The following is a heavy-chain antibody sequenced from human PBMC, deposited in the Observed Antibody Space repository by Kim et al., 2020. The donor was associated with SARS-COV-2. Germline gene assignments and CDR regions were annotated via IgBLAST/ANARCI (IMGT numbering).Heavy chain of an antibody. CDR3: ARDNYGGLLHYYYYYGMDV. Sequence: SVKVSCKASGGTFSSYAISWVRQAPGQGLEWMGGIIPIFGTANYAQKFQGRVTITADESTSTAYMELSSLRSEDTAVYYCARDNYGGLLHYYYYYGMDVWGQGTTVTVSS. V-gene: IGHV1-69*13. J-gene: IGHJ6*02. CDR2: IIPIFGTA. D-gene: IGHD4-17*01. CDR1: GGTFSSYA.